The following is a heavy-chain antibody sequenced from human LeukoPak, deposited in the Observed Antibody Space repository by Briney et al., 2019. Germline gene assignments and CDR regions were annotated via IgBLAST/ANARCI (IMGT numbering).Heavy chain of an antibody. CDR1: GFTFSSHW. V-gene: IGHV3-7*01. J-gene: IGHJ4*02. CDR3: ARAPAAARPYYFDY. CDR2: IKQDGSEK. Sequence: PGGPLRLSCAASGFTFSSHWVSWVRQAPGKGLEWVAKIKQDGSEKYYVDSVKGRFTISRDNAKNSLYLQMNSLRPEDTAVYYCARAPAAARPYYFDYWGQGTLVTVSS. D-gene: IGHD6-6*01.